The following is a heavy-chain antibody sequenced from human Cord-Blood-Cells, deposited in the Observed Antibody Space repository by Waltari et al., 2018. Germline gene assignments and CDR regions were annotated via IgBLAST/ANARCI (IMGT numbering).Heavy chain of an antibody. Sequence: QLQLQESGPGLVKPSETLSLTCTVSGGSISSSSYYWGWIRQPPGKGLECIGSIYYSGSTYYNPSLKSGVTISVDTSKNQFSLKLSSVTAADTAVYYCARHSGQWLNAFDIWGQGTMVTVSS. CDR1: GGSISSSSYY. D-gene: IGHD6-19*01. V-gene: IGHV4-39*01. CDR2: IYYSGST. CDR3: ARHSGQWLNAFDI. J-gene: IGHJ3*02.